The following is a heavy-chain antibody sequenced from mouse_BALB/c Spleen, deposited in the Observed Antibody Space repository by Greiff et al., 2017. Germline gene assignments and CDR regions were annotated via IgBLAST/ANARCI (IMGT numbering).Heavy chain of an antibody. CDR1: GYTFSSYW. Sequence: QVQLQQSGAELMKPGASVKISCKATGYTFSSYWIEWVKQRPGHGLEWIGEILPGSGSTNYNEKFKGKATFTADTSSNTAYMQLSSLTSEDSAVYYCARRWGNYEEGAMDYWGQGTSVTVSS. V-gene: IGHV1-9*01. D-gene: IGHD2-1*01. CDR3: ARRWGNYEEGAMDY. J-gene: IGHJ4*01. CDR2: ILPGSGST.